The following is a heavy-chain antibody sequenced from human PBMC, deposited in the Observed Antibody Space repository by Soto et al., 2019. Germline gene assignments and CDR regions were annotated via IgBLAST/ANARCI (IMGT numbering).Heavy chain of an antibody. CDR2: ITSSGDLT. V-gene: IGHV3-23*01. D-gene: IGHD2-15*01. J-gene: IGHJ4*02. CDR3: AKGGGRGFFFDD. Sequence: EVQLLESGGDLVQPGGSLRVSCAASGFTFSNHAMAWVRQAPGRGLEWVLTITSSGDLTYYADSVKGRFTISRDNSKNTLSLQVNSLRVEDTAVYYCAKGGGRGFFFDDWGQGTLVTVSS. CDR1: GFTFSNHA.